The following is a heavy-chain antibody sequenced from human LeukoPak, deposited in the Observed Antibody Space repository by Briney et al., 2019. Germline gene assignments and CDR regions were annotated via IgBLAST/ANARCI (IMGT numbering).Heavy chain of an antibody. CDR2: ISAYSGNT. CDR1: GYSFIESG. V-gene: IGHV1-18*01. CDR3: ARGENPLDAFDI. Sequence: ASVTVSFTSSGYSFIESGINWVRQAPGQGLEWMGWISAYSGNTYFAQKFQGRVTLTTDTSTSTGYMDLRTLRSDDTAVYYCARGENPLDAFDIWGQGTMVTVSS. J-gene: IGHJ3*02.